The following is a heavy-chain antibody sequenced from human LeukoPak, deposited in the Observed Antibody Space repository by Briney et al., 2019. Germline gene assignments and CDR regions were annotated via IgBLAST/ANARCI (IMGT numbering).Heavy chain of an antibody. J-gene: IGHJ4*02. CDR1: GGSISSSSYY. CDR3: ARDKTGIAVAGTDY. V-gene: IGHV4-39*07. D-gene: IGHD6-19*01. CDR2: IYYSGST. Sequence: PSETLSLTCTVSGGSISSSSYYWGWIRQPPGKGLEWIGSIYYSGSTYYNPSLKSRVTISVDTSKNQFSLKLSSVTAADTAVYYCARDKTGIAVAGTDYWGQGTLVTVSS.